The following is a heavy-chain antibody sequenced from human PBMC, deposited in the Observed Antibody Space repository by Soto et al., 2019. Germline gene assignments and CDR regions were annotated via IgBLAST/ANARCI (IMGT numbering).Heavy chain of an antibody. J-gene: IGHJ4*02. CDR2: IRSAGDT. V-gene: IGHV3-13*01. Sequence: GGSLRLSCAASGFTFSSHDMHWVRQATGKGLEWVSAIRSAGDTFYAGSVKGRFTISRENAKNSLYLQMNSLRAGDTAVYYCARKGKPNGDLAYRGQGTLVTVSS. CDR3: ARKGKPNGDLAY. D-gene: IGHD4-17*01. CDR1: GFTFSSHD.